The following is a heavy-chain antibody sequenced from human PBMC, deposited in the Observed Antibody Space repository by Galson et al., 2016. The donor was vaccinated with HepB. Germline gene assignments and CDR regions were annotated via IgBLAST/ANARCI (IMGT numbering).Heavy chain of an antibody. V-gene: IGHV3-33*01. CDR1: GFNFRGYG. D-gene: IGHD3-10*01. J-gene: IGHJ3*01. Sequence: LRLSCAGSGFNFRGYGIHWVRQAPGKGLEWVAMSWYDGGNKNYADSVRGRFTISRDSSNVYLQMNSLRAEDTAMYYCARGPYGKSRDAFHVWGQGTAVTVSS. CDR2: SWYDGGNK. CDR3: ARGPYGKSRDAFHV.